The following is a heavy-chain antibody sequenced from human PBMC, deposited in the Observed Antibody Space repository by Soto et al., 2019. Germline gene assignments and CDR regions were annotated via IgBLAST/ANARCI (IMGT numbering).Heavy chain of an antibody. J-gene: IGHJ6*02. D-gene: IGHD5-18*01. CDR1: GGTFSSYT. CDR3: ARAYVDTAMVRYYGMDV. CDR2: IIPILGIA. V-gene: IGHV1-69*02. Sequence: ASVKVSCKASGGTFSSYTISWVRQAPGQGLEWMGRIIPILGIANYAQKFQGRVTITADKSTSTAYMELSSLRSEDTAVYYCARAYVDTAMVRYYGMDVWGQGTTVTVSS.